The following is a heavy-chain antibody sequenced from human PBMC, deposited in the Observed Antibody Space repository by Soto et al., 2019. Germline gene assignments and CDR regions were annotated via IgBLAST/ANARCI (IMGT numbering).Heavy chain of an antibody. V-gene: IGHV3-23*01. J-gene: IGHJ4*02. CDR1: GFTFSSYV. CDR3: AKDLAIVVAAKSFDY. CDR2: ISGSGGST. D-gene: IGHD3-22*01. Sequence: EGQLLESGGGLLQPGGSLRLSCAASGFTFSSYVMSWVRQAPGKGLEWVSAISGSGGSTYYADSVKGRFTISRDNSKNTLYLQMNSLRAEDTAVYYCAKDLAIVVAAKSFDYWGQGTLVTVSS.